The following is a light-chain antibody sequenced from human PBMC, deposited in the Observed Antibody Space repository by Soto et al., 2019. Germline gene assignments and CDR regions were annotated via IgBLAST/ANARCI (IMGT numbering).Light chain of an antibody. CDR2: KVS. CDR3: CSYAGSNWGYV. V-gene: IGLV2-23*02. Sequence: QSALTQSASLSGSPGQSISISCTGTSSDIGIYHLVSWYQHQSGKAPKLIIYKVSQWPSGVSDRFSASKSGNTASLTISGLQAEDEADYYCCSYAGSNWGYVFGTGTKVTVL. CDR1: SSDIGIYHL. J-gene: IGLJ1*01.